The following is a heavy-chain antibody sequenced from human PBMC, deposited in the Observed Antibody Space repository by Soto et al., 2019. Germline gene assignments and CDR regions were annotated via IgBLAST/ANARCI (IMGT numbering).Heavy chain of an antibody. CDR2: TYYRSKWYN. CDR1: GDSVSSNSAA. J-gene: IGHJ6*02. CDR3: ARDSSSLSKQWLVPDYYYGMDG. D-gene: IGHD6-19*01. V-gene: IGHV6-1*01. Sequence: SQTLSLTCAISGDSVSSNSAAWNWIRQSPSRGLEWLGRTYYRSKWYNDYAVSVKSRITINPDTSKNQFSLQLNSVTPEDTAVYYCARDSSSLSKQWLVPDYYYGMDGWGQGTTVTVAS.